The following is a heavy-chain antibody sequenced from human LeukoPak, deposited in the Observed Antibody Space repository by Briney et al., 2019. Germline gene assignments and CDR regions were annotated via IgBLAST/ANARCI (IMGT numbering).Heavy chain of an antibody. CDR2: FDPEDGET. CDR3: ATSIFGGYYFDY. CDR1: GYTLTELF. D-gene: IGHD3-3*01. Sequence: ASVKVSCKVSGYTLTELFMHWVRQAPGKGLEWMGGFDPEDGETIYAQKFQGRVTMTEDTSTDTAYMELSSLRSEDTAVYYCATSIFGGYYFDYWGQGTLVTVSS. J-gene: IGHJ4*02. V-gene: IGHV1-24*01.